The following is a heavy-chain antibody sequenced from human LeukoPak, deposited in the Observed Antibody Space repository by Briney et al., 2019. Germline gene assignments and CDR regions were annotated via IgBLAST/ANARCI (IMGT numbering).Heavy chain of an antibody. CDR2: ISSSSSYI. Sequence: GGSLRLSCAACGFTLSSYSMKWVGQARGKGVEGVSSISSSSSYIYYADSVKGRFTISRDNAKNSLYLQMNSLRAEDTAVYYCARALYDILTCYSSNFDYWGQGTLVTVSS. V-gene: IGHV3-21*01. D-gene: IGHD3-9*01. J-gene: IGHJ4*02. CDR1: GFTLSSYS. CDR3: ARALYDILTCYSSNFDY.